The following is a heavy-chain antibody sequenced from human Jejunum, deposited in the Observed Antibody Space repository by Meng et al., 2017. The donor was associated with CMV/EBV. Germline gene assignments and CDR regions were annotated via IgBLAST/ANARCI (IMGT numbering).Heavy chain of an antibody. V-gene: IGHV3-23*01. CDR2: ISGSGGST. Sequence: FSNYAMSWVRQAPGKGLEWVSAISGSGGSTHYADSVKGRFTISRDNSNNTLYLQMNGLRAEDTAKYYCAKATDIVVVVAAYGLDVWGQGTTVTVSS. J-gene: IGHJ6*02. D-gene: IGHD2-15*01. CDR1: FSNYA. CDR3: AKATDIVVVVAAYGLDV.